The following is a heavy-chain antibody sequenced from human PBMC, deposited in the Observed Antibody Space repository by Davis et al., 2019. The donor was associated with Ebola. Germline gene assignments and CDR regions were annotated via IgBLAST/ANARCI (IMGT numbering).Heavy chain of an antibody. Sequence: HSQTLSLTCAISGDSVSSDTATWDWIRQSPSRGLEWLGRIYYRSRWTFDYAISVRSRIAINPDTSKNQFSLHLKSVTPEDTAVYYCVRREGHNARYDLWGQGTLVTVSS. V-gene: IGHV6-1*01. J-gene: IGHJ4*02. CDR1: GDSVSSDTAT. D-gene: IGHD5-12*01. CDR3: VRREGHNARYDL. CDR2: IYYRSRWTF.